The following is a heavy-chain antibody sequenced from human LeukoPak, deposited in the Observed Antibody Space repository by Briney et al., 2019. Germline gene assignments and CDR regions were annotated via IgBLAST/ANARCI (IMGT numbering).Heavy chain of an antibody. Sequence: ASETLSLTCTVSGGSISSYYWSWIRQPPGKGLEWIGEINHSGSTNYNPSLKSRVTISVDTSKNQFSLKLSSVTAADTAVYYCARGLRYSSSWGPPTRYYFDYWGQGTLVTVSS. CDR3: ARGLRYSSSWGPPTRYYFDY. J-gene: IGHJ4*02. CDR1: GGSISSYY. V-gene: IGHV4-34*01. CDR2: INHSGST. D-gene: IGHD6-6*01.